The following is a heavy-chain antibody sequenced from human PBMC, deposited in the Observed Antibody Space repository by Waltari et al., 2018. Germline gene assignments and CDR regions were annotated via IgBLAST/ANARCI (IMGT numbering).Heavy chain of an antibody. CDR1: GYTLTELS. D-gene: IGHD2-15*01. CDR2: FDPEDGET. V-gene: IGHV1-24*01. J-gene: IGHJ4*02. CDR3: ATLGGGYCSGGSCYYFDY. Sequence: QVQLVQSGAEVKKPGASVKVSCKVSGYTLTELSMHWVRQAPGKGLEWVGGFDPEDGETIYAQKFQGRVTMTEDTSTDTAYMELSRLRSEDTAVYYCATLGGGYCSGGSCYYFDYWGQGTLVTVSS.